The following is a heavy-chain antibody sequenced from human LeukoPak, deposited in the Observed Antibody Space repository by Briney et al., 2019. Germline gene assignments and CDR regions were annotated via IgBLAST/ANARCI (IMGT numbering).Heavy chain of an antibody. Sequence: GGSLRLSCAASGFTFSSYSMNWVRQAPGKGLEWVSSISSSSTIYYADSVKGRFTISRDNAKNSLYLQMNSLGAEDTAVYYCARVLHKRNYDSSTYYGYWGQGTLVTVSS. J-gene: IGHJ4*02. D-gene: IGHD3-22*01. CDR2: ISSSSTI. CDR1: GFTFSSYS. V-gene: IGHV3-48*01. CDR3: ARVLHKRNYDSSTYYGY.